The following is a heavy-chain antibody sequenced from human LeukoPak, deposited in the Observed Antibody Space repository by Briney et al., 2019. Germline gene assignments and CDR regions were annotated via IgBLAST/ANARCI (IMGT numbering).Heavy chain of an antibody. J-gene: IGHJ4*02. CDR3: ARSPRLGGVIANFDY. Sequence: PSETLSLTCTVSGGSISSGSYYWSWIRQPPGKGLEWIGYIYYSGSTNYNPSLKSRVTISVDTSKNQFSLKLSSVTAADTAVYYCARSPRLGGVIANFDYWGQGTLVTVSS. V-gene: IGHV4-61*01. CDR2: IYYSGST. D-gene: IGHD3-16*02. CDR1: GGSISSGSYY.